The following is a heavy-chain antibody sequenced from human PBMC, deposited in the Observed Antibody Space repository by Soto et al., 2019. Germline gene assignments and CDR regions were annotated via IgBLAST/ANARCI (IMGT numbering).Heavy chain of an antibody. Sequence: SETLSLTCAVYGGSFSGYYWSWIRQPPGKGLEWIGEINHSGSTNYNPSLKSRVTISVDTSKNQFSLKLSSVTAADTAVYYCARGPPLYCSSTSCYSYYYYYMDVWGKGTTVTVSS. D-gene: IGHD2-2*02. CDR2: INHSGST. CDR1: GGSFSGYY. J-gene: IGHJ6*03. CDR3: ARGPPLYCSSTSCYSYYYYYMDV. V-gene: IGHV4-34*01.